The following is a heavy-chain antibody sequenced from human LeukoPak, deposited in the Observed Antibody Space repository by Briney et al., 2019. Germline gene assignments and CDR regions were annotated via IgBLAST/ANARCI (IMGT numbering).Heavy chain of an antibody. CDR1: GFTFSSYA. Sequence: PGGSLRLSCAASGFTFSSYAMYWVRQAPGKGLEWVSGIFGSGGSTHYADSVKGRFTISRDNARNTLSLQMNSLTIEDTAVYYCVVVVEPPDSDGFDVWGQGTMITVSS. CDR2: IFGSGGST. CDR3: VVVVEPPDSDGFDV. V-gene: IGHV3-23*01. D-gene: IGHD1-14*01. J-gene: IGHJ3*01.